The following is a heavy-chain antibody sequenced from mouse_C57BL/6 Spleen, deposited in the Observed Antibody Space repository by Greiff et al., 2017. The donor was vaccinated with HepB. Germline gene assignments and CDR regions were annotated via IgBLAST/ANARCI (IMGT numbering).Heavy chain of an antibody. V-gene: IGHV1-50*01. CDR1: GYTFTSYW. J-gene: IGHJ1*03. CDR3: ARRRERSGYFDV. Sequence: QVQLQQPGAELVKPGASVKLSCKASGYTFTSYWMQWVKQRPGQGLEWIGEIDPSDSYTNYNQKFKGKATLTVDTSSSTAYMQLSSLTSEDSAVYYCARRRERSGYFDVWGTGTTVTVSS. CDR2: IDPSDSYT.